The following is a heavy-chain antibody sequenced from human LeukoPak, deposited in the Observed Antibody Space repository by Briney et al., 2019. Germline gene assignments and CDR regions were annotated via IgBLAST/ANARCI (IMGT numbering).Heavy chain of an antibody. Sequence: PSETLSLTCAVYGGSFSGYYWSWIRQPPGKGLEWIGEINHSGSTNYNPSLKSRVTISVDTSKNQFSLKLSSVTAADTAVYYCARRTGSSSYWYFDLWGRGTLVTVSS. CDR3: ARRTGSSSYWYFDL. V-gene: IGHV4-34*01. J-gene: IGHJ2*01. D-gene: IGHD6-6*01. CDR1: GGSFSGYY. CDR2: INHSGST.